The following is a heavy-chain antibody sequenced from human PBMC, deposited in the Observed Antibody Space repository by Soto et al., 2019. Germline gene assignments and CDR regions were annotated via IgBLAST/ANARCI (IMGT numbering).Heavy chain of an antibody. Sequence: ASVKVSCKASGYTFTGYYMHWVRQAPGQGLEWMGWINPNSGGTNYAQKFQGWVTMTRDTAISTAYMELSRLRSDDTAVYYCARGTRITGTTDYYYYYMDVWGKGTTVTVSS. D-gene: IGHD1-7*01. CDR1: GYTFTGYY. V-gene: IGHV1-2*04. CDR3: ARGTRITGTTDYYYYYMDV. J-gene: IGHJ6*03. CDR2: INPNSGGT.